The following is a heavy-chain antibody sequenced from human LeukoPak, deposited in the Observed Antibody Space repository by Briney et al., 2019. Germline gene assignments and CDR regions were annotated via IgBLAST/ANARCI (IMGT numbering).Heavy chain of an antibody. CDR3: AKDFFPAPRTVYYFDY. CDR1: GFTFSSYG. D-gene: IGHD4-11*01. Sequence: PGGSLRLSCAAPGFTFSSYGMHWVRQAPGKGLEWVAFIRYDGSNKYYADSVKGRFTISRDNSKNTLYLQMNSLRAEDTAVYYCAKDFFPAPRTVYYFDYWGQGTLVTVSS. V-gene: IGHV3-30*02. J-gene: IGHJ4*02. CDR2: IRYDGSNK.